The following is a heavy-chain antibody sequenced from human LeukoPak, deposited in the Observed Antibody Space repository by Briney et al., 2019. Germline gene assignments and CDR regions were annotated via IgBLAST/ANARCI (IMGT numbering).Heavy chain of an antibody. CDR3: ARGKDIVVVPAALYFDY. V-gene: IGHV3-48*03. CDR2: ISSSGSTI. D-gene: IGHD2-2*01. CDR1: GFTFSSYE. Sequence: PGGSLRLSCAASGFTFSSYEMNWVRQAPGKGLEWVSYISSSGSTIYYADSVKGRFTISRDNAKNSLYLQMNSLRAEDTAVYYCARGKDIVVVPAALYFDYWGQGTLVTVSS. J-gene: IGHJ4*02.